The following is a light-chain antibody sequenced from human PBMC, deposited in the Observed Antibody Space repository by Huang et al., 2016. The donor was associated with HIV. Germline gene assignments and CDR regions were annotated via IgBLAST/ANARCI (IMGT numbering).Light chain of an antibody. Sequence: VVMTQSPLSLPVPPGEPASISCRSSQSLRHRNGLNYLDWYLQKPGQSPQLLIHLGSSRASGVPDRCSGGGSGTDFSLNISRVEAEDAGIYYCMEALQTPYTFGQGTKLEI. J-gene: IGKJ2*01. CDR3: MEALQTPYT. CDR1: QSLRHRNGLNY. CDR2: LGS. V-gene: IGKV2-28*01.